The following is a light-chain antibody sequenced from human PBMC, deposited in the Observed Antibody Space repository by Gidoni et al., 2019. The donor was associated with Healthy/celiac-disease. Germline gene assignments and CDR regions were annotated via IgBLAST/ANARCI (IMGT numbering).Light chain of an antibody. Sequence: EIVMTQSPATLSVSPGERATLACRASQSVSSNLAWYQQKPGQAPRLLIYGASTRASGIPARFSCSGSVTEFTLTISSLQSEDFAVYYCQQYNNWPLFGGGTKVEIK. CDR3: QQYNNWPL. CDR1: QSVSSN. CDR2: GAS. V-gene: IGKV3-15*01. J-gene: IGKJ4*01.